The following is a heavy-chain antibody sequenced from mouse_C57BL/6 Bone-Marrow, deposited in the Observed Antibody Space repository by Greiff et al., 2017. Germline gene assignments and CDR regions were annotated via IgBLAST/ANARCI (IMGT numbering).Heavy chain of an antibody. CDR3: ARQGLLCRSYWYFDV. Sequence: EVHLVESGGDLVKPGGSLKLSCAASGFTFSSYGMSWVRQTPDKRLEWVATISSGGSYTYYPDSVKGRFTISRDNAKNTLYLQMSSLKSEDTAMYYCARQGLLCRSYWYFDVWGTGTTVTVSS. CDR1: GFTFSSYG. CDR2: ISSGGSYT. V-gene: IGHV5-6*01. J-gene: IGHJ1*03. D-gene: IGHD1-1*02.